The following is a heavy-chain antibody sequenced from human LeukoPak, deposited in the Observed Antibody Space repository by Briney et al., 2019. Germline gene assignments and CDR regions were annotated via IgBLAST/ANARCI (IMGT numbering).Heavy chain of an antibody. J-gene: IGHJ6*03. CDR3: AGLVRGYYYMDV. V-gene: IGHV1-8*01. Sequence: ASVKVSCKASGYTFTSYYMHWVRQAPGQGLEWMGWMSPNSGNTGYAQKFQGRVTMTRNTSISTAYMELSSLRSEDTAVYYCAGLVRGYYYMDVWGKGTTVTVSS. CDR2: MSPNSGNT. D-gene: IGHD3-10*01. CDR1: GYTFTSYY.